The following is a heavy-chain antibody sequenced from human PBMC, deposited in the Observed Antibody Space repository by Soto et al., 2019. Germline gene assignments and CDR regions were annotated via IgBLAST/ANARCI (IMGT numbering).Heavy chain of an antibody. CDR2: ISYDGTNK. CDR1: GFIFGSYG. CDR3: AQVPRYTVTPPDDY. Sequence: QVQLVESGGGVVQPGRSLRLSCVASGFIFGSYGMHWVRQAPGEGLEWVAVISYDGTNKYYADSVKGRFTISRDNSKNTRWLQMNSLRAEDTALYYCAQVPRYTVTPPDDYWGQGTLVTVSS. D-gene: IGHD4-17*01. J-gene: IGHJ4*02. V-gene: IGHV3-30*18.